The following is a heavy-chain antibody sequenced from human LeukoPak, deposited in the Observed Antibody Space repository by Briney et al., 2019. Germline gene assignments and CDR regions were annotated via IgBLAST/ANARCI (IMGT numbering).Heavy chain of an antibody. CDR3: AKDLAGVRRAEYFQH. D-gene: IGHD6-19*01. CDR1: GFTFSSYA. V-gene: IGHV3-23*01. CDR2: ISGSGGST. J-gene: IGHJ1*01. Sequence: PGWSLRLSCAASGFTFSSYAMSWVRQAPGKGLEWVSAISGSGGSTYYADSVKGRFTISRDNSKNTLYLQMNSLRAEDTAVYYCAKDLAGVRRAEYFQHWGQGTLVTVSS.